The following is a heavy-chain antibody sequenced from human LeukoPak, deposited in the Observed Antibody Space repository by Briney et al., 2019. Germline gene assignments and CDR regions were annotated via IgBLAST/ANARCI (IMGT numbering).Heavy chain of an antibody. V-gene: IGHV4-39*01. CDR3: ARQTGPGLFILP. J-gene: IGHJ4*02. CDR1: GVSISSNNYY. CDR2: IYYSGNT. Sequence: SETLSLTCTVSGVSISSNNYYWGWIRQPPGKGLEWIGSIYYSGNTYYNASLKSQVSISIDTSKNQFSLRLTSVTAADTAVYYCARQTGPGLFILPGGQGTLVTVSS. D-gene: IGHD3/OR15-3a*01.